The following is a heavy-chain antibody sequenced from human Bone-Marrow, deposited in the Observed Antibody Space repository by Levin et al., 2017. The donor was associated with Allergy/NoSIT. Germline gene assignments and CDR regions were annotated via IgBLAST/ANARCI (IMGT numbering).Heavy chain of an antibody. D-gene: IGHD4/OR15-4a*01. CDR1: GFTFSNAW. CDR3: TTLTMLATVHLDC. Sequence: GGSLRLSCAASGFTFSNAWMNWVRQAPGKGLEWVARIKSKTDGETTDYAAPVKGRFTISRDDSKKTLSLQMNSLKTEDTAVYYCTTLTMLATVHLDCWGQGTLVTVSS. CDR2: IKSKTDGETT. V-gene: IGHV3-15*07. J-gene: IGHJ4*02.